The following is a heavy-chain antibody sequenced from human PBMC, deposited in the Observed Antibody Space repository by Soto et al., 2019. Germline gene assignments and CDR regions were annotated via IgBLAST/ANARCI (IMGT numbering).Heavy chain of an antibody. Sequence: EVQLVESGGGLVQTGGSLRLSCIASGFTFSTHWMTWVRQAPGKALEWVANIQQDGSEEYYVDSVKGRFTISRDNAKNSLFLQMNSLRAEDTAVYYCASRPSDRIYYGVFDYWGQGTLVTVSS. V-gene: IGHV3-7*03. CDR2: IQQDGSEE. CDR1: GFTFSTHW. D-gene: IGHD3-22*01. CDR3: ASRPSDRIYYGVFDY. J-gene: IGHJ4*02.